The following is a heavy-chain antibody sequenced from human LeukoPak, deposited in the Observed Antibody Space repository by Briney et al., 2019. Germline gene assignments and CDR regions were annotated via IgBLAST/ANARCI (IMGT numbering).Heavy chain of an antibody. D-gene: IGHD6-19*01. V-gene: IGHV3-23*01. J-gene: IGHJ4*02. CDR2: IGGSGDKT. Sequence: GGSLGLSCQALGFPFNRNAFSWFRKAQGKGLKWVSTIGGSGDKTFYADSVKGRFTISRDNSKNMVHLQMNSLTGEDTALCYCVRRGDASSGWGDHDFWGQGALVTVSS. CDR3: VRRGDASSGWGDHDF. CDR1: GFPFNRNA.